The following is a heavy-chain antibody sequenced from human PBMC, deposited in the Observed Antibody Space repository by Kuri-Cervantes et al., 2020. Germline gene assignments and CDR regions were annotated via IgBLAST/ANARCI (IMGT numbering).Heavy chain of an antibody. CDR2: ISGSGGTT. CDR3: ARRDGSTWYYFDY. J-gene: IGHJ4*02. D-gene: IGHD6-13*01. CDR1: EFTFNNAW. V-gene: IGHV3-23*01. Sequence: GESLKISCATSEFTFNNAWINWVRQAPGKGLEWVSVISGSGGTTYYADSVKGRFTISRDNSKDTLYLQVNSLRAEDTAVYYCARRDGSTWYYFDYWGQGTLVTVSS.